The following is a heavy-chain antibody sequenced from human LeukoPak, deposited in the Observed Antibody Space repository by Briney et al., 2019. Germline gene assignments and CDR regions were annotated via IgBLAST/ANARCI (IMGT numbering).Heavy chain of an antibody. V-gene: IGHV1-2*06. J-gene: IGHJ5*02. CDR3: ARGGSGSYFSWLDP. D-gene: IGHD3-10*01. CDR1: AYTFTGYF. CDR2: ISPNTGGP. Sequence: ASVKVSCKASAYTFTGYFMHWVRQAPGQGLEWVGRISPNTGGPNYAQKFQGRATMTRDTSISTAYMELSRLRSDDTAVYYCARGGSGSYFSWLDPWGQGTLVTVSS.